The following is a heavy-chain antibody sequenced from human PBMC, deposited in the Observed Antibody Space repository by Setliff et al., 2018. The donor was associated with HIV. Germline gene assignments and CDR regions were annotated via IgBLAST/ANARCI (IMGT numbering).Heavy chain of an antibody. V-gene: IGHV1-69*05. CDR1: GDTFSNYA. Sequence: ASVKVSCKASGDTFSNYAISWVRQAPGQGLEWMGGIIPIFGTASHAQKFQGRVTITTDESTSTAYMELSSLRFEDTAMYYCARETMYDSRGYLSHYFDYWGQGTPVTVSS. CDR3: ARETMYDSRGYLSHYFDY. J-gene: IGHJ4*02. D-gene: IGHD3-22*01. CDR2: IIPIFGTA.